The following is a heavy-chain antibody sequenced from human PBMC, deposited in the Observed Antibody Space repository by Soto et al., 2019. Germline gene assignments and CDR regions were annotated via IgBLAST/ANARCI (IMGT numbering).Heavy chain of an antibody. J-gene: IGHJ4*02. D-gene: IGHD3-10*01. CDR3: ARSVWFGEFFPFDL. V-gene: IGHV1-3*01. CDR2: INAGNDKT. CDR1: GYTFTSYS. Sequence: ASVKVSCKASGYTFTSYSIHWVCQAPGQRLEWMGWINAGNDKTKYSQKFQGRVTITRDTSASTAYMELSSLRSEDTAVFYCARSVWFGEFFPFDLWGQGTLVTVSS.